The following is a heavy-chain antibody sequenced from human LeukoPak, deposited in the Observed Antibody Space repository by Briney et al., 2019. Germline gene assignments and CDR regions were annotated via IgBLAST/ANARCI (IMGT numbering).Heavy chain of an antibody. D-gene: IGHD1-1*01. CDR2: IIPIFGTA. V-gene: IGHV1-69*13. Sequence: ASVKVSCKASGGTFSSYAISWVRQAPGQGLEWMGGIIPIFGTASYAQKFQGRVTITADESTSTAYMELSSLRSEDTAVYYCARGPGTWVNFDYWGQGTLVTVSS. CDR3: ARGPGTWVNFDY. J-gene: IGHJ4*02. CDR1: GGTFSSYA.